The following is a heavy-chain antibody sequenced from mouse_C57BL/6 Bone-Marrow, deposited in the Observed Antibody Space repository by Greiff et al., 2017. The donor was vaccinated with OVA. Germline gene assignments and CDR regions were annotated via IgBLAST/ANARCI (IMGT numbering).Heavy chain of an antibody. J-gene: IGHJ1*03. Sequence: VQLQQSGPVLARPGASVKMSCKTSGYTFTSYWMHWVKQRPGQGLEWIGAIYPGNSDTSYNQKFKGKAKLTAVTSASTAYMELSSLTNEDSAVYYCTREDYGGSYRCFDVWGTGTTVTVSS. CDR2: IYPGNSDT. CDR1: GYTFTSYW. D-gene: IGHD1-1*01. CDR3: TREDYGGSYRCFDV. V-gene: IGHV1-5*01.